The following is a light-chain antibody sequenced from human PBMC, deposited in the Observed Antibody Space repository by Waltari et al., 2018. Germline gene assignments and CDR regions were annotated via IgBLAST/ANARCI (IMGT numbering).Light chain of an antibody. CDR3: QVWDDVTDSGV. CDR2: YDS. V-gene: IGLV3-21*04. J-gene: IGLJ3*02. CDR1: NIGSKS. Sequence: YVLTQPPSVSVDPGKTARLTCGGDNIGSKSVNWYQQKPGQAPVLVMFYDSDRPSEIPERFSGSNSGNTATLTISWVEAGDEADYHCQVWDDVTDSGVFGGGTKLTVL.